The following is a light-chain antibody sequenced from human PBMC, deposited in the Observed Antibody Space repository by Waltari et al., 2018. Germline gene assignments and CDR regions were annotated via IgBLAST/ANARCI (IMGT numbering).Light chain of an antibody. Sequence: ETVMTPSPPTLSVSPGERATLPCRASQSVSSDLAWYQQKPGQAPRLLIYGASTRATGIPGRFSGSGSGTEFTLTISSLQSEDFAVYYCQQYNNWPLTIGRGTKVEI. CDR1: QSVSSD. J-gene: IGKJ4*01. CDR3: QQYNNWPLT. CDR2: GAS. V-gene: IGKV3-15*01.